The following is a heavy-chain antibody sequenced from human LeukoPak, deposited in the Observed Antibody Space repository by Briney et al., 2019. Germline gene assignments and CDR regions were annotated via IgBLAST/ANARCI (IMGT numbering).Heavy chain of an antibody. V-gene: IGHV4-31*03. CDR3: ASSIQLWSGFDY. CDR1: GVSISSGGYY. CDR2: IYYSGST. D-gene: IGHD5-18*01. J-gene: IGHJ4*02. Sequence: PSETLSLTCTVSGVSISSGGYYWRWIRQHPGKGLEWIGYIYYSGSTYYNPSLKSRVTISVDTSKNQFSLKLSSVTAADTAVYYCASSIQLWSGFDYWGQGTLVTVSS.